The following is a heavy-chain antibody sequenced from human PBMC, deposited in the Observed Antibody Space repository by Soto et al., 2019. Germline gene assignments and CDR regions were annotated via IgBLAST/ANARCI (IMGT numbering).Heavy chain of an antibody. V-gene: IGHV4-59*01. D-gene: IGHD1-7*01. CDR2: IYYSGST. CDR3: AREGLITETRYYYYGMDV. J-gene: IGHJ6*02. CDR1: GGSISSYY. Sequence: SETLSLTCTVSGGSISSYYWSWIRQPPGKGLEWIGYIYYSGSTNYNPSLKSRVTISVDTSKNQFSLKLSSVTAADTAVYYCAREGLITETRYYYYGMDVGGQGTRVTFSS.